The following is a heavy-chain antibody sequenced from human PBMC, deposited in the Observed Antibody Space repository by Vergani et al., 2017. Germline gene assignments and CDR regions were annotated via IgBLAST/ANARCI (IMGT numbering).Heavy chain of an antibody. D-gene: IGHD2-21*02. V-gene: IGHV1-2*02. CDR3: ARDPAGRRAYCGGDCYDNY. Sequence: QVQLVQSGAEVKKPGASVKVSCKASGYTFTGYYMHWVRQAPGQGLEWMGWINPNSGGTNYAQKFQGRVTMTRDTSISTAYMELSRLRSDDTAVYYCARDPAGRRAYCGGDCYDNYWGQGTLVTVSS. CDR1: GYTFTGYY. J-gene: IGHJ4*02. CDR2: INPNSGGT.